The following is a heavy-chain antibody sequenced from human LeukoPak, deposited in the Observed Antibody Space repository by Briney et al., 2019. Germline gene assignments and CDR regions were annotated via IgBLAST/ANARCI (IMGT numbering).Heavy chain of an antibody. CDR2: IIPILGIA. J-gene: IGHJ5*02. D-gene: IGHD3-10*01. CDR3: ARDYYGLGSYPGGFDP. CDR1: GGTFSSYT. V-gene: IGHV1-69*04. Sequence: ASVKVSCKASGGTFSSYTISWVRQAPGQGLEWMGRIIPILGIANYAQKFQGRVTITADKSTSTAYMELSRLRSDDTAVYYCARDYYGLGSYPGGFDPWGQGTLVTVSS.